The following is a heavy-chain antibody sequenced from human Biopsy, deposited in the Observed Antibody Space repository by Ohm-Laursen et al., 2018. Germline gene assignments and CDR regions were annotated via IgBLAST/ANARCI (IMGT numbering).Heavy chain of an antibody. CDR2: NNIRTGHT. D-gene: IGHD4/OR15-4a*01. CDR1: GYTFTDYY. Sequence: ASVKVSCKASGYTFTDYYMHWVRQAPGQGLEWMGWNNIRTGHTRYAQKFQGRVTMTRDTSINTAYLQVNGLTSDDTTVYYRARDDAEARDNGLDYWGQGTVVTVSS. J-gene: IGHJ3*01. CDR3: ARDDAEARDNGLDY. V-gene: IGHV1-2*02.